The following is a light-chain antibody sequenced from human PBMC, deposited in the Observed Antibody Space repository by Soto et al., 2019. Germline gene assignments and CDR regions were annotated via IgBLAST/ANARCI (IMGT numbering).Light chain of an antibody. CDR3: HQYGSSPKT. CDR2: GAS. V-gene: IGKV3-20*01. Sequence: EIVLTQSPGTLSLSPGERATLSCRASQSVSSSYLAWYQQKPGQAPRLLIYGASSRATGLPDRFSGSGSGTEFTLTISRLEPEDFAVYYCHQYGSSPKTFGQGTKVEIK. J-gene: IGKJ1*01. CDR1: QSVSSSY.